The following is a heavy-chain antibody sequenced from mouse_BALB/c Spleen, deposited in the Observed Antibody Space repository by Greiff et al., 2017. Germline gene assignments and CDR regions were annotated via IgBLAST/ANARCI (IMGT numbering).Heavy chain of an antibody. J-gene: IGHJ2*01. V-gene: IGHV1-80*01. CDR3: ARTYDYSDY. D-gene: IGHD2-3*01. CDR2: IYPGDGDT. Sequence: QVQLKESGAELVRPGSSVKISCKASGYAFSSYWMNWVKQRPGQGFEWIGQIYPGDGDTNYNGKFKGKATLTADKSSSTAYMQLSSLTSEDSAVYFCARTYDYSDYWGQGTTLTVSS. CDR1: GYAFSSYW.